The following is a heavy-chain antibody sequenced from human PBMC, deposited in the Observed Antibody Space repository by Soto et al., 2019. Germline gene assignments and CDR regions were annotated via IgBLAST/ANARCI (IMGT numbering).Heavy chain of an antibody. CDR3: ARAGGRYAIIAYVV. CDR2: IYYNGTT. J-gene: IGHJ3*01. V-gene: IGHV4-59*01. Sequence: TSETLSLTCAGSGVSINSYHWSWIRQPPGKALEWIGYIYYNGTTNYNPSLKSRVTNSVDTSKNQFSLRLSSVTAADTAFFYFARAGGRYAIIAYVVWAQGHWSPSPQ. D-gene: IGHD1-26*01. CDR1: GVSINSYH.